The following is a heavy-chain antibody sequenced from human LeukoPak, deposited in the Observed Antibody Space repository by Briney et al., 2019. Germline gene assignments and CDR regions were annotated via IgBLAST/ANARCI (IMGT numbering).Heavy chain of an antibody. CDR1: GYSFTSYW. CDR2: IYPGDSDT. Sequence: GASVKVSCKASGYSFTSYWIGWVRQMPGKGLEWMGIIYPGDSDTRYSPSFQGQVTISADKSISTAYLQWSSLKASDTAMYYCARQTPPHIVVVPAHSYGMDVWGQGTTVTVSS. J-gene: IGHJ6*02. CDR3: ARQTPPHIVVVPAHSYGMDV. D-gene: IGHD2-2*01. V-gene: IGHV5-51*01.